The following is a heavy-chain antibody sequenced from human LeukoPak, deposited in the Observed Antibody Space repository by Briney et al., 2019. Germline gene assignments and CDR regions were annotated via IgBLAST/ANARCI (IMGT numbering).Heavy chain of an antibody. CDR1: GYSISSGYY. J-gene: IGHJ4*02. V-gene: IGHV4-38-2*02. CDR3: ARANYDILTGYYKAYGYYFDY. CDR2: IYHSGST. Sequence: SETLSLTCTVSGYSISSGYYWGWIRQPPGKGLEWIGSIYHSGSTYYNPSLKSRVTISVDTSKNQFSLKLSSVTAADTAVYYCARANYDILTGYYKAYGYYFDYWGQGTLVTVSS. D-gene: IGHD3-9*01.